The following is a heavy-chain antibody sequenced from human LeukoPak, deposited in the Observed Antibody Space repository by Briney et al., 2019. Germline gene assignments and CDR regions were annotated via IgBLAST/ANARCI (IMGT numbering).Heavy chain of an antibody. CDR2: IYTSGST. CDR1: GGSISSGSYY. V-gene: IGHV4-61*09. CDR3: ARGRWLTLTYYMDV. D-gene: IGHD5-24*01. J-gene: IGHJ6*03. Sequence: SQTLSLTCTVSGGSISSGSYYWSWIRQPAGKGLEWIGHIYTSGSTNYNPSLKSRVTISVDTSNTQFSLKLSSLTPTATAVYYCARGRWLTLTYYMDVWGKGSMVTVSS.